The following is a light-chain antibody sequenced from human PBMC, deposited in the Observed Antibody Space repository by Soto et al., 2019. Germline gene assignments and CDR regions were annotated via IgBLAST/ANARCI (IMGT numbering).Light chain of an antibody. J-gene: IGKJ4*02. V-gene: IGKV1-5*01. CDR1: QSFSTW. Sequence: DIQMTQSPSTLSASVGDRATLTCRASQSFSTWLAWYQQKPGKAPKLLIYDASNLESGVPSRFSGSGSGTEFTLAISSLQPDDFAAYYCQQYYNYPLTFGGGTTVEIK. CDR2: DAS. CDR3: QQYYNYPLT.